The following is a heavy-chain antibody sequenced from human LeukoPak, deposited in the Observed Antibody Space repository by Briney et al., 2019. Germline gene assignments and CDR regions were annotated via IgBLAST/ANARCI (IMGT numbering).Heavy chain of an antibody. D-gene: IGHD6-13*01. CDR1: GFTVSTNY. J-gene: IGHJ4*02. CDR2: ISSSSSSI. CDR3: ARDGGSSWSHFDY. Sequence: GGSLRLSCAASGFTVSTNYMSWVRQAPGKGLEWVSYISSSSSSIYYADSVKGRFTISRDNAKNSLYLQMNSLRDEDTAVYYCARDGGSSWSHFDYWGQGTLVTVSS. V-gene: IGHV3-48*02.